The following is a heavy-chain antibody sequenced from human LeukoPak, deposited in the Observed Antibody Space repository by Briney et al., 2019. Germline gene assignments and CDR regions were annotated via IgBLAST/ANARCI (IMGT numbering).Heavy chain of an antibody. D-gene: IGHD4-17*01. J-gene: IGHJ3*02. Sequence: PGGSLRLSCAASGFTFSNYWMSWIRQAPGKGLEWVSYISSSGSTIYYADSVKGRFAISRDNAKNSLYLQMNSLRAEDTAVYYCARGSDDYGGKNDAFDIWGQGTMVTVSS. CDR1: GFTFSNYW. CDR2: ISSSGSTI. CDR3: ARGSDDYGGKNDAFDI. V-gene: IGHV3-11*01.